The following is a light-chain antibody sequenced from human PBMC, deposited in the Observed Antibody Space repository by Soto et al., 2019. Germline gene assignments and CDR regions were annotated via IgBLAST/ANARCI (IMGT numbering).Light chain of an antibody. CDR3: QQYDSYPYT. CDR1: QSISSW. J-gene: IGKJ2*01. CDR2: KAS. V-gene: IGKV1-5*03. Sequence: DIQMTQSPSTLSASVGDRVTITCRASQSISSWLAWYQQKPGKAPKLLIYKASSLESGVPSRFSGSGSGTDFTLSISSLQPDDFATYYCQQYDSYPYTFGQGTKLGIK.